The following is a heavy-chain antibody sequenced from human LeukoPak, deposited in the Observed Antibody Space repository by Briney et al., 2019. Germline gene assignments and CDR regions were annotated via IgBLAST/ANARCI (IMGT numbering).Heavy chain of an antibody. CDR1: GFTFSSYV. CDR2: ISYDGSNK. V-gene: IGHV3-30*18. D-gene: IGHD5-18*01. Sequence: GGSLRLSCAASGFTFSSYVMHWVRQAPGKGLEWVAFISYDGSNKYYADSVKGRYTISRDNSKNTVYLQMNSLRAEGTAVYYCAKDGSYGYSLHYWGQGTLVTVSS. CDR3: AKDGSYGYSLHY. J-gene: IGHJ4*02.